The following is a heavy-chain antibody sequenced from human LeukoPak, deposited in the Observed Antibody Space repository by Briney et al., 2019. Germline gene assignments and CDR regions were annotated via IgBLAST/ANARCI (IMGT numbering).Heavy chain of an antibody. CDR1: GYTFTSYY. J-gene: IGHJ3*02. CDR2: INPSGGST. Sequence: ASVKVSCKASGYTFTSYYMHWVRQAPGQGLEWMGIINPSGGSTSYAQKFQGRVTMTRDTSTSTVYMELSSLRSEDTAVYYCARDLQMNYYDSSGYYYHDALDIWGQGTMVTVSS. CDR3: ARDLQMNYYDSSGYYYHDALDI. D-gene: IGHD3-22*01. V-gene: IGHV1-46*01.